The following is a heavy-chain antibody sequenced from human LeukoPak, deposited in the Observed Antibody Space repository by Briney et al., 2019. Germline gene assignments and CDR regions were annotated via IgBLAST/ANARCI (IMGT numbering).Heavy chain of an antibody. Sequence: GGSLRLSCAASGFTFSGYAMSWVRQAPGKGLEWVSTISGSGVYTYYADSVKGRFTISRDTSKNTLYLQMNSLRAEDTAVYYCAKLPYYDILTGPDYWGQGTLVTVSS. CDR2: ISGSGVYT. CDR3: AKLPYYDILTGPDY. J-gene: IGHJ4*02. D-gene: IGHD3-9*01. CDR1: GFTFSGYA. V-gene: IGHV3-23*01.